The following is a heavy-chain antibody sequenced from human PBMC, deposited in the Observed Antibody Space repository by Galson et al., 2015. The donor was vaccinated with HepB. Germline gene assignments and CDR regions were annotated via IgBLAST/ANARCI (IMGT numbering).Heavy chain of an antibody. V-gene: IGHV3-48*02. J-gene: IGHJ3*02. CDR2: ISSSSSTI. D-gene: IGHD1-26*01. CDR3: ARVPHSGSYWSAFDI. CDR1: GFTFSSYS. Sequence: SLRLSCAASGFTFSSYSMNWVRQAPGKGLEWVSYISSSSSTIYYADSVKGRFTISRDNAKNSLYLQMNSLRDEDTAVYYCARVPHSGSYWSAFDIWGQGTMVTVSS.